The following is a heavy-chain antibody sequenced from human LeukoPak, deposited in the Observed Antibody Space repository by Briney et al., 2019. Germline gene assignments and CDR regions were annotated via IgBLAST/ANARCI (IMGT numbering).Heavy chain of an antibody. V-gene: IGHV3-21*01. CDR3: ARDRIDRGVVPAAFDY. CDR1: GFTFSSYS. J-gene: IGHJ4*02. CDR2: ISSSSSYI. Sequence: GGSLRLSCAASGFTFSSYSMNWVRQAPGKGLEWVSSISSSSSYIYYADSVKGRFTISRDNAKNSLYLQMNSLRAEDTAVYYCARDRIDRGVVPAAFDYWGQGTLVTVSS. D-gene: IGHD2-2*01.